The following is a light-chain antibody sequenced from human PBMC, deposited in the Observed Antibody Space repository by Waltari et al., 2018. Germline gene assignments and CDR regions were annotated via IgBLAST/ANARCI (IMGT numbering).Light chain of an antibody. CDR2: KDT. J-gene: IGLJ2*01. CDR1: ALPKLY. Sequence: SVSPGQTARITCSGNALPKLYSYWYQQKPGQAPLLLIYKDTQRASGIPERFSGSTSGTTVTLTISGVQAEDAADYYCQSADTDFANHVLFGGGTQLTVL. V-gene: IGLV3-25*03. CDR3: QSADTDFANHVL.